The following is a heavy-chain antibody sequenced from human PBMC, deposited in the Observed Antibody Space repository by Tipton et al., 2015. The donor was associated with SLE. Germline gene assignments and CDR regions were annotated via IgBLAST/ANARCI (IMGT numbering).Heavy chain of an antibody. CDR3: ARGRGGDWINWFDP. V-gene: IGHV1-8*02. CDR1: GYSFTDYY. D-gene: IGHD2-21*02. J-gene: IGHJ5*02. Sequence: QSGSEVKKPGASVKVSCKASGYSFTDYYIHWVRQATGQGLEWMGWMNPDSGHTGYAQKFQDRVTMTRSTSLSTAYTELGSLRSEDTAIYYCARGRGGDWINWFDPWGQGTLVTVSS. CDR2: MNPDSGHT.